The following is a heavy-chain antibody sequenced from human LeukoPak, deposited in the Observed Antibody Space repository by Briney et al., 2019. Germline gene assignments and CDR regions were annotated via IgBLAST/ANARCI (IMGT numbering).Heavy chain of an antibody. Sequence: GGSLRLSCAASGFTFSSYAMHWFRQAPGKGLEWVAVISYDGSNKYYADSVKGRFTISRDNSKNTLYLQMNSLRAEDTAVYYCARPIARYSSGPFDPWGQGTLVTVSS. J-gene: IGHJ5*02. CDR2: ISYDGSNK. CDR3: ARPIARYSSGPFDP. CDR1: GFTFSSYA. V-gene: IGHV3-30-3*01. D-gene: IGHD6-19*01.